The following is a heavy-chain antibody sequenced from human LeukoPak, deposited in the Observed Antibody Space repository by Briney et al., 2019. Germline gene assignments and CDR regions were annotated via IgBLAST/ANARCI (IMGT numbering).Heavy chain of an antibody. CDR3: ARDPGIAVAVPFSY. Sequence: ASVKVSCKASGYTFSSYGISWVRQAPGQRLEWVGWISAYNGNTNYAQKLQGRVTMTTDTSTSTAYMELRSLRSDDTAVYYCARDPGIAVAVPFSYWGQGTLVTVSS. V-gene: IGHV1-18*01. CDR1: GYTFSSYG. D-gene: IGHD6-19*01. CDR2: ISAYNGNT. J-gene: IGHJ4*02.